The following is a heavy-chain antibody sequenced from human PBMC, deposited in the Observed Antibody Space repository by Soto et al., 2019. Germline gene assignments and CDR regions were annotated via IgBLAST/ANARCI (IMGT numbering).Heavy chain of an antibody. D-gene: IGHD4-17*01. CDR1: GGSIRTYY. J-gene: IGHJ4*02. CDR2: MYYGGST. CDR3: ARSTGYGDSYFDY. V-gene: IGHV4-59*01. Sequence: QVQLQESGPGLVKPSETLSLTCTVSGGSIRTYYWNWIRQPPGKGLEWIGYMYYGGSTNYNPSLKSRVTVSGDTSKNDFSLKLTSVTAADMAVYYCARSTGYGDSYFDYWGRGTLVTVSS.